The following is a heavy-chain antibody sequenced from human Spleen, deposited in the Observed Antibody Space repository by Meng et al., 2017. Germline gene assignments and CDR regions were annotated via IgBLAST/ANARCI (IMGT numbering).Heavy chain of an antibody. J-gene: IGHJ4*02. V-gene: IGHV4-59*01. D-gene: IGHD3-16*01. CDR1: GGSISSYY. CDR2: IYYSGST. Sequence: GSLRLSCTVSGGSISSYYWSWIRQPPGKGLEWIGYIYYSGSTNYNPSLKSRVTISVDTSKNQFSLKLSSVTAADTAVYYCARGESEFDYWGQGTLVTVSS. CDR3: ARGESEFDY.